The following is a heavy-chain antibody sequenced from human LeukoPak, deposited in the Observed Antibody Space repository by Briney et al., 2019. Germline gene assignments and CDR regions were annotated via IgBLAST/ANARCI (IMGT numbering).Heavy chain of an antibody. J-gene: IGHJ6*04. D-gene: IGHD3-10*02. V-gene: IGHV3-23*01. CDR2: ISDGGGNT. CDR1: GFTFSSYG. Sequence: GGSLRLSCVASGFTFSSYGMSWVRQAPGKGLEWVAAISDGGGNTFYADSVKGRFTISRDNSKNTLYLQMNSLRAEDTAVYYCAELGITMIGGVWGKGTTVTISS. CDR3: AELGITMIGGV.